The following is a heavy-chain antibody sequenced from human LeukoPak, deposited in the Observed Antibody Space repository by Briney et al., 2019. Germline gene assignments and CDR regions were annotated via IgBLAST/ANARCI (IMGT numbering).Heavy chain of an antibody. V-gene: IGHV4-38-2*01. CDR2: IYHSGST. J-gene: IGHJ5*02. CDR3: ARGLFGDNWFDP. D-gene: IGHD3-10*01. Sequence: SETLSLTCAVSGYSISSGYYWDCIRQPPGKGLEWIGSIYHSGSTYYNPSLKSRVTISVDTSKNQFSLKLSSVTAADTAVYYCARGLFGDNWFDPWGQGTLVTVSS. CDR1: GYSISSGYY.